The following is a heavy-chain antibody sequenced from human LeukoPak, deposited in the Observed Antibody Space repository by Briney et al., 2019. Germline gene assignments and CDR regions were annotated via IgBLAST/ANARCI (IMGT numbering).Heavy chain of an antibody. D-gene: IGHD6-19*01. CDR3: ARGGVGLAVAGLFDY. J-gene: IGHJ4*02. Sequence: GASVKVSCKASGYTFTGYYMHWVRQAPGQGLEWMGWINPNSGGTNYAQKFQGRVTMTRDTSISTAYMELSRLRSDDTAVYYCARGGVGLAVAGLFDYWGQGTLVTVSS. CDR2: INPNSGGT. V-gene: IGHV1-2*02. CDR1: GYTFTGYY.